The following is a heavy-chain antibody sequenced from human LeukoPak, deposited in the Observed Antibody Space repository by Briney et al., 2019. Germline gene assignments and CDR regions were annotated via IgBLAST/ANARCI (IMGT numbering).Heavy chain of an antibody. Sequence: PSETLSLTCTVPGGSISSGDYYWSWIRQPPGKGLEWIGYIYYSGSTYYNPSLKSRVTISVDTSKNQFSLKLSSVTAADTAVYYCARGRYSSSWYYFDYWGQGTLVTVSS. V-gene: IGHV4-30-4*01. D-gene: IGHD6-13*01. CDR1: GGSISSGDYY. J-gene: IGHJ4*02. CDR2: IYYSGST. CDR3: ARGRYSSSWYYFDY.